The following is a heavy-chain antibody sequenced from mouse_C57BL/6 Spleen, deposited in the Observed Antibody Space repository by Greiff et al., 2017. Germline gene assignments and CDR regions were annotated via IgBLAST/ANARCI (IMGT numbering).Heavy chain of an antibody. J-gene: IGHJ2*01. CDR1: GYAFSSSW. CDR2: IYPGDGDT. Sequence: VQLKQSGPELVKPGASVKISCKASGYAFSSSWMNWVKQRPGKGLEWIGRIYPGDGDTNYNGKFKGKATLTADKSSSTTYMQLSSLTSEDSAVYFCARGKLGTHFDCWGQGTTLTVSS. D-gene: IGHD4-1*01. V-gene: IGHV1-82*01. CDR3: ARGKLGTHFDC.